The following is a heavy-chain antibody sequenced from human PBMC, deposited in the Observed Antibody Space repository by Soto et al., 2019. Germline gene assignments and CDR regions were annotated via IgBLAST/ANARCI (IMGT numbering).Heavy chain of an antibody. CDR1: GYTFTSYD. J-gene: IGHJ6*03. CDR3: ARRAAGTSYYYYMDV. V-gene: IGHV1-8*01. Sequence: ASVKVSCKASGYTFTSYDINWVRQATGQGLEWMGWMNPNSGNTGYAQKFQGRVTMTRNTSISTAYMELSSLRSEDTAVYYCARRAAGTSYYYYMDVWGKGTTVTVSS. CDR2: MNPNSGNT. D-gene: IGHD6-19*01.